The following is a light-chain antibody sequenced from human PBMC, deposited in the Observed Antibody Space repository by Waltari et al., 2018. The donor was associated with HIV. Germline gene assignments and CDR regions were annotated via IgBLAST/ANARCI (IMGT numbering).Light chain of an antibody. J-gene: IGKJ1*01. V-gene: IGKV1-5*03. Sequence: DIPMTQSPSTLSASVGARVTITCRASQSIGSWLAWYQQKPGKAPKVLIYKASTLQIGVTSRFSGSGSGTEFTLTISSLQPDDFATYYGQHYNNYPWTFGQGTKVEIK. CDR3: QHYNNYPWT. CDR1: QSIGSW. CDR2: KAS.